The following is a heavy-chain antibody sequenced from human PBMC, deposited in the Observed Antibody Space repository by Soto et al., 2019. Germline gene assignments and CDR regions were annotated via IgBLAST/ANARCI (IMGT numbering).Heavy chain of an antibody. Sequence: QVQLVQSGAEVKKPGSSVKVSCKASGGTFSSYTISWVRQAPGQGLEWMGRIIPILGIANYAQKFQARVTIPADKSTSTAYMELSSLRSEDTAVYYCARDYYDTTHRPQGFDPWGQGTLVTVSS. J-gene: IGHJ5*02. CDR1: GGTFSSYT. V-gene: IGHV1-69*08. CDR3: ARDYYDTTHRPQGFDP. CDR2: IIPILGIA. D-gene: IGHD3-9*01.